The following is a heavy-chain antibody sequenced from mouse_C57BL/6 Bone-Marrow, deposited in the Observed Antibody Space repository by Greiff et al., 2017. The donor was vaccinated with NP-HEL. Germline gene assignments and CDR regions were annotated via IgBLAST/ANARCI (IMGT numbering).Heavy chain of an antibody. CDR1: GYTFTDHT. CDR2: IYPRDGST. Sequence: VQLQQSDAELVKPGASVKISCKVSGYTFTDHTIHWMKQRPEQGLEWIGYIYPRDGSTKYNEKFKGKATLTADKSSSTAYMQLNSLTSEDSAVYFCARRGYYGSSLAWFAYWGQGTLVTVSA. D-gene: IGHD1-1*01. CDR3: ARRGYYGSSLAWFAY. J-gene: IGHJ3*01. V-gene: IGHV1-78*01.